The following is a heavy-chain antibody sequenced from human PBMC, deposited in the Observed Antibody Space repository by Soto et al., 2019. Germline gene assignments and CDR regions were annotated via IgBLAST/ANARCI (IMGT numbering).Heavy chain of an antibody. Sequence: GASVKVSCKASGYTFTSYGISWVRQAPGQGLEWMGWISAYNGNTNYAQKLQGRVTMTTDTSTSTAYMELRSLRSDDTAVYYCAKEAGRTWPYGFDHWGQGTLVTVSS. J-gene: IGHJ4*02. CDR1: GYTFTSYG. D-gene: IGHD1-26*01. CDR2: ISAYNGNT. CDR3: AKEAGRTWPYGFDH. V-gene: IGHV1-18*01.